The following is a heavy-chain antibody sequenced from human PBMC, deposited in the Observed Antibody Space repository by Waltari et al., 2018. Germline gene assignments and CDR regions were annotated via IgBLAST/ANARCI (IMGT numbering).Heavy chain of an antibody. CDR3: TRDTGD. CDR2: VYSGGST. J-gene: IGHJ4*02. Sequence: EVQLVESGGGLVQPGGSLRPPCAASGFTVSNNYMTWVRQAPGEGLEWVAIVYSGGSTNYADSVKGRFTISRDSSRNTLYLQMNRLTVDDTAIYYCTRDTGDWGQGTLVTVSS. CDR1: GFTVSNNY. D-gene: IGHD7-27*01. V-gene: IGHV3-66*02.